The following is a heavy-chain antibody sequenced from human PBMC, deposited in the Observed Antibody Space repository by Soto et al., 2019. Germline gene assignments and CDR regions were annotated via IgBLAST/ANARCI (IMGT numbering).Heavy chain of an antibody. CDR1: GYTFTSYT. Sequence: QVQLVQSGAEVKKPGASVKVSCKASGYTFTSYTIGWVRHAPGQGLEWMAWISAYNGNTNYAQKLQGRVTMTTDTSTSTAYMELRSLISDDTAVYYCARDGAAAGIMDYCYGMDVWGQGTTVTVSS. CDR2: ISAYNGNT. J-gene: IGHJ6*02. V-gene: IGHV1-18*01. CDR3: ARDGAAAGIMDYCYGMDV. D-gene: IGHD6-13*01.